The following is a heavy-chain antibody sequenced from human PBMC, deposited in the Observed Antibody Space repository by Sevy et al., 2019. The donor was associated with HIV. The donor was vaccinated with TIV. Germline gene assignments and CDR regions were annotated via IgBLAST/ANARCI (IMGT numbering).Heavy chain of an antibody. Sequence: SETLSLTCTVSGGSISSGDYYWSWIRQPPGKGLEWIGYIYYSGGTYYNPSLESRVTISVDTSKNRFSLKLSSVTAADTAVYYCASSITIFGVVIANFDYWGQGTLVTVSS. CDR2: IYYSGGT. D-gene: IGHD3-3*01. V-gene: IGHV4-30-4*01. CDR1: GGSISSGDYY. CDR3: ASSITIFGVVIANFDY. J-gene: IGHJ4*02.